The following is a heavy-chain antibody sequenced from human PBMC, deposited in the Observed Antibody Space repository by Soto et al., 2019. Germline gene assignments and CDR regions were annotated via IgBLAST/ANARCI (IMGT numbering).Heavy chain of an antibody. J-gene: IGHJ4*02. CDR1: GFTFSSYG. V-gene: IGHV3-30*18. CDR3: AKGWPPGIVVVPAAPTFDY. CDR2: ISYDGSNK. Sequence: GGSLRLSCAASGFTFSSYGMHWVRQAPGKGLEWVAVISYDGSNKYYADSVKGRFTISRDNSKNTLYLQMNSLRAEDTAVYYCAKGWPPGIVVVPAAPTFDYWGQGTLVTVSS. D-gene: IGHD2-2*01.